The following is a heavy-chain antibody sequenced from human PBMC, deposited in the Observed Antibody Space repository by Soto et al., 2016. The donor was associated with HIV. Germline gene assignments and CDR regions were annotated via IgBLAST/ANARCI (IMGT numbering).Heavy chain of an antibody. J-gene: IGHJ5*02. CDR2: ISSNGGST. D-gene: IGHD6-13*01. Sequence: EVQLVESGGGLVQPGGSLRLSCAASGFTFSSYAMHWVRQAPGKGLEYVSAISSNGGSTYYANSVKGRFTISRDNSKNTLYLQMGSLRAEDTAVYYCARGSSSWDGDRWAWFDPGARDPGH. CDR1: GFTFSSYA. V-gene: IGHV3-64*01. CDR3: ARGSSSWDGDRWAWFDP.